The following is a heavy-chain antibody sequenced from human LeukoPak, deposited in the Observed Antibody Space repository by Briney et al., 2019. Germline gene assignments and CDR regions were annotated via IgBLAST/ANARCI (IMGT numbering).Heavy chain of an antibody. V-gene: IGHV5-51*01. D-gene: IGHD3-22*01. CDR2: IYPGDSDT. CDR3: ARRSGYDSSGYLEGFDP. Sequence: GESLKISCKGSGYNFTSYWIGWVRQMPGKGLEWMGIIYPGDSDTRYSPSFQGQVTISADKSISTAYLQWSSLKASDTAMYYCARRSGYDSSGYLEGFDPWGQGTLVTVSS. J-gene: IGHJ5*02. CDR1: GYNFTSYW.